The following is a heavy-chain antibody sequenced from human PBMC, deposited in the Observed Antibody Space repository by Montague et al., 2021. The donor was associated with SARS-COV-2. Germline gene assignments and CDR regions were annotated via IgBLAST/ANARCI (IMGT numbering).Heavy chain of an antibody. CDR2: IYYSGSI. D-gene: IGHD2-2*01. CDR1: GYSISSSNW. J-gene: IGHJ5*02. V-gene: IGHV4-28*05. CDR3: ARSPCSSTSCYAGWFDP. Sequence: SETLSLTCAVSGYSISSSNWWGWIRQPPGKGLAWIGYIYYSGSIYYNPSLKSRVTMSVDTSKNQFSLKLSSVTAVDTAVYYCARSPCSSTSCYAGWFDPWGQGTLVTVSS.